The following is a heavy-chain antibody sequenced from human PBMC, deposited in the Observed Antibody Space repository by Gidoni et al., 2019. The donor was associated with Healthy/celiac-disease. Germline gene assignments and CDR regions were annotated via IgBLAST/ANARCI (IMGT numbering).Heavy chain of an antibody. D-gene: IGHD2-2*01. CDR3: ARAEMPHTPNDAFDI. CDR1: GYSFTSYW. Sequence: EVQLVQSGAEVKKPGESLKISCKGSGYSFTSYWIGWVRQMPGKGLEWMGIIYPGDSDTRYSPSFQGQVTISADKSISTAYLQWSSLKASDTAMYYCARAEMPHTPNDAFDIWGQGTMVTVSS. J-gene: IGHJ3*02. V-gene: IGHV5-51*01. CDR2: IYPGDSDT.